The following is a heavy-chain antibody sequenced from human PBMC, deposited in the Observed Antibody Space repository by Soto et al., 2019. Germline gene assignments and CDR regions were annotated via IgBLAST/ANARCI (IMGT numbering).Heavy chain of an antibody. J-gene: IGHJ3*02. CDR3: ALIAASGDDAFDI. V-gene: IGHV1-69*02. CDR2: IIPILGIA. CDR1: GGTFSSYT. D-gene: IGHD6-13*01. Sequence: QVQLVQSGAEVKKPGSSVKVSCKASGGTFSSYTISWVRQAPGQGLEWMGRIIPILGIANYAQKFQGRVTINADKSTSTAYMELSSLRSEDTAVYYCALIAASGDDAFDIWGQGTMVTVSS.